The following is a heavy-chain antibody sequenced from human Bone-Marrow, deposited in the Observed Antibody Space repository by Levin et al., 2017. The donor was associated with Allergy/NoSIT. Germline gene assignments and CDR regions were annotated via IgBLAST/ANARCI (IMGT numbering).Heavy chain of an antibody. D-gene: IGHD2-15*01. CDR1: GFTFSDHN. V-gene: IGHV3-72*01. CDR3: GTPGCSGGSCYSGPLDY. J-gene: IGHJ4*02. Sequence: RPGGSLRLSCVASGFTFSDHNMDWVRQAPGKGLEWVGRVRNEASSHNTHYAASVRGRFTISRDDSKKSVYLEMNNLKTEDTAIYYCGTPGCSGGSCYSGPLDYWGQGVLVTVSS. CDR2: VRNEASSHNT.